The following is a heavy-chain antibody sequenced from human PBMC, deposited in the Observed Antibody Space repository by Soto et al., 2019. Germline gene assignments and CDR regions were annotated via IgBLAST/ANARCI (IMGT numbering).Heavy chain of an antibody. CDR2: IYHSGST. CDR1: GYSISSGYY. CDR3: AREGVRGSGFFYYYYGMDV. J-gene: IGHJ6*02. D-gene: IGHD3-3*01. Sequence: PSETLSLTCAVSGYSISSGYYWGCIRQPPGKGLEWIGSIYHSGSTYYNPYLKSRVTISVDTSKNQFSLKLSSVTAADTAVYYCAREGVRGSGFFYYYYGMDVWGQGTTVTVSS. V-gene: IGHV4-38-2*02.